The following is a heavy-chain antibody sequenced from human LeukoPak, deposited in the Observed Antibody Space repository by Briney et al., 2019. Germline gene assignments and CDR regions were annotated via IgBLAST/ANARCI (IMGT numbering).Heavy chain of an antibody. J-gene: IGHJ3*02. Sequence: ASVKVSCKASGYTFSSYGISWVRQAPGQGPEWMGWISAYNGNTHYAQKFQGRVTMTTDTSTSTVYMEVRSLRSDDTAVYYCARDLGRVAAAGTPDAFDIWGQGTMVIVSS. CDR1: GYTFSSYG. V-gene: IGHV1-18*01. CDR2: ISAYNGNT. D-gene: IGHD6-13*01. CDR3: ARDLGRVAAAGTPDAFDI.